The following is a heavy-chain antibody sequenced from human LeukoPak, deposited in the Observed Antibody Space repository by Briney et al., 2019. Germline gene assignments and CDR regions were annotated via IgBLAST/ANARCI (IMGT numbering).Heavy chain of an antibody. D-gene: IGHD2-21*02. CDR2: ITSSSGYI. Sequence: GGSLRLSCAASGFTFSSYSMNWVRQAPGEGLEWVSSITSSSGYIYHADSVKGRFTISRDNAKNSLYLQMNSLRAEDTAVYYCARVGGDGYYYYYMDVWGKGTTVTVSS. V-gene: IGHV3-21*01. J-gene: IGHJ6*03. CDR3: ARVGGDGYYYYYMDV. CDR1: GFTFSSYS.